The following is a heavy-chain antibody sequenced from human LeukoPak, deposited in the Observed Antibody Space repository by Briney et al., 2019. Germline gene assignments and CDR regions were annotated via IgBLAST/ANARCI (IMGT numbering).Heavy chain of an antibody. V-gene: IGHV4-34*01. CDR1: GGSCSGYY. D-gene: IGHD5-12*01. CDR2: INHSGST. CDR3: ARGWNSGYDQTFDY. Sequence: SETLSLTCAVYGGSCSGYYWSWIRQPPGKELEWIGEINHSGSTNYNPSLKSRVTISVDTSKNQFSLKLSSVTAADTAVYYCARGWNSGYDQTFDYWGQGTLVTVSS. J-gene: IGHJ4*02.